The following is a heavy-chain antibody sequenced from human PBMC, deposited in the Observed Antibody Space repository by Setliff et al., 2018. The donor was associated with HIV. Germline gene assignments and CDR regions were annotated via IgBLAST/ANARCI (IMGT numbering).Heavy chain of an antibody. D-gene: IGHD5-18*01. J-gene: IGHJ4*02. CDR3: VSSIQPWLRFY. CDR2: ISSGGTTI. V-gene: IGHV3-48*03. Sequence: PGGSLRLSCAASGFSFSDYEMHWVRQAPGKGLEWVAFISSGGTTIYYADSVKGRFTISRDNAKKSLFLQMDSLRDEDTALYYCVSSIQPWLRFYWGQGTLVTVSS. CDR1: GFSFSDYE.